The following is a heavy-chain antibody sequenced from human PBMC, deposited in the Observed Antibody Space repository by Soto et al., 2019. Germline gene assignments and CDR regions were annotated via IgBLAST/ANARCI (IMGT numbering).Heavy chain of an antibody. CDR3: AAAEAGPYSY. V-gene: IGHV3-23*01. CDR1: GFTFSIYA. Sequence: GGSLRLSCAASGFTFSIYAMSWVRQAPGKGLEWVSAISGSGGSTYYADSVKGRFTISRDNSKNTLYLQMNSLRAEDTAVYYCAAAEAGPYSYWGQGTLVTVSS. CDR2: ISGSGGST. D-gene: IGHD6-19*01. J-gene: IGHJ4*02.